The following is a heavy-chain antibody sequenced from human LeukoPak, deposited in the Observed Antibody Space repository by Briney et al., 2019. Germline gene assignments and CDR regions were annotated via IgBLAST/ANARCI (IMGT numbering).Heavy chain of an antibody. CDR3: ARDLHYYDSSGPGNP. Sequence: GSLRLSCAASGFTFSSYSMNWVRQAPGKGLEWVSSISSSSSYIYYADSVKGRFTISRDNAKNSLYLQMNSLRAEDTAVYYCARDLHYYDSSGPGNPWGQGTLVTVSS. D-gene: IGHD3-22*01. CDR2: ISSSSSYI. CDR1: GFTFSSYS. J-gene: IGHJ5*02. V-gene: IGHV3-21*04.